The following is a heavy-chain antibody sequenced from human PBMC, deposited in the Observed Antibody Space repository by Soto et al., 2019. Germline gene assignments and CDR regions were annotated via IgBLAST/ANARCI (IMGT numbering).Heavy chain of an antibody. V-gene: IGHV3-74*01. D-gene: IGHD2-21*01. CDR2: IKSDGSST. CDR3: AIGGGDYNYFDY. CDR1: GFLFSTYW. J-gene: IGHJ4*02. Sequence: EVQLVESGGGLVQPGGSLRLSCEASGFLFSTYWMIWVRQAPGKGLLWVSRIKSDGSSTSYADYVKGRVTISRDNAKNTLYMPMTSLRAEDTAVYYCAIGGGDYNYFDYWGQGVLVTVSS.